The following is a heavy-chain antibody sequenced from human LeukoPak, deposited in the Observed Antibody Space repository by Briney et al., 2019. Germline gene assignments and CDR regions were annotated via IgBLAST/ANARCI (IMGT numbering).Heavy chain of an antibody. Sequence: GGSLRLSCATSGFTFSSYAMSWVRQAPGKGLEWVSGISGSGGSTYYADSVKGRFTISRDNSKNTLYLQMTSLRAEDTAVYYCAKDQVWIVVGSFDYWGQGTLVTVSS. V-gene: IGHV3-23*01. CDR2: ISGSGGST. D-gene: IGHD3-22*01. CDR1: GFTFSSYA. J-gene: IGHJ4*02. CDR3: AKDQVWIVVGSFDY.